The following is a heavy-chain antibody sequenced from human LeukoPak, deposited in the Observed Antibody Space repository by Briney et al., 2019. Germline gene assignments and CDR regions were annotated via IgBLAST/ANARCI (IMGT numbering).Heavy chain of an antibody. CDR1: GGSFSSYY. D-gene: IGHD3-22*01. CDR2: INHSGST. CDR3: ARGRGRVVVITTSRRSFWFDS. J-gene: IGHJ5*01. Sequence: SETLSLTCAVYGGSFSSYYWSWIRQPPGKGLEWIGEINHSGSTNYKPSLKSRVTISVDTSKNQFSLKLSSVTAADTAVYYCARGRGRVVVITTSRRSFWFDSWGQGTLVTVSS. V-gene: IGHV4-34*01.